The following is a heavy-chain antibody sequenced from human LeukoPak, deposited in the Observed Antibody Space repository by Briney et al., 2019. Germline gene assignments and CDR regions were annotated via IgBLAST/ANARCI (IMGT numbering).Heavy chain of an antibody. V-gene: IGHV1-69*06. CDR2: IIPIFGTA. CDR3: ASNYYDSSGYYSH. CDR1: GYTFTSYY. J-gene: IGHJ4*02. Sequence: SVKVSCKASGYTFTSYYMHWVRQAPGQGLEWMGGIIPIFGTANYAQKFQGRVTITADKSTSTAYMELSSLRSEDTAVYYCASNYYDSSGYYSHWGQGTLVTVSS. D-gene: IGHD3-22*01.